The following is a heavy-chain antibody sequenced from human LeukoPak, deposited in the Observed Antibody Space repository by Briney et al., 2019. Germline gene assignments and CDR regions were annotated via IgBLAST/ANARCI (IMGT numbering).Heavy chain of an antibody. CDR1: GGSISSSSAY. V-gene: IGHV4-39*01. J-gene: IGHJ4*02. CDR2: IYYSKNT. Sequence: PSETLSLTCTASGGSISSSSAYWGWIRQPPGKGLEWIGSIYYSKNTYYNPSLKSRVTISADTSKNQFPLTLGSVSTTDTAVYYCVSPRGFSYGYFDYWGQGTLVTVSS. CDR3: VSPRGFSYGYFDY. D-gene: IGHD5-18*01.